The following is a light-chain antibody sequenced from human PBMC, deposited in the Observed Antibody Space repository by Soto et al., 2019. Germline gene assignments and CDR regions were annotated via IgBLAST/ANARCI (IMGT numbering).Light chain of an antibody. CDR3: QQYNNWPFT. J-gene: IGKJ3*01. Sequence: EIVMTQTPATLSVSPGERATLSCRASQSLSSNVAWYQQKPGQVPRLLIYGASTRATGIPARFSGSRSGTGFTLTISSLQSEDFAVYYCQQYNNWPFTFGPGTKVDIK. V-gene: IGKV3D-15*01. CDR2: GAS. CDR1: QSLSSN.